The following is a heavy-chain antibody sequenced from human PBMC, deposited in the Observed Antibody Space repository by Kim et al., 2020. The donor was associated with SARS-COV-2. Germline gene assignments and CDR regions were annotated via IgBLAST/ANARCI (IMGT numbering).Heavy chain of an antibody. CDR1: GDSISSRGYL. CDR3: ARYSNSDWLLRY. J-gene: IGHJ4*02. Sequence: SETLSLTCTVSGDSISSRGYLWAWIRQSPGMGLEWLASISYSGETYYNPSLKSRGTISKDTSKNQLSLKLNSVTAADTALYYCARYSNSDWLLRYWGQG. CDR2: ISYSGET. D-gene: IGHD3-9*01. V-gene: IGHV4-39*07.